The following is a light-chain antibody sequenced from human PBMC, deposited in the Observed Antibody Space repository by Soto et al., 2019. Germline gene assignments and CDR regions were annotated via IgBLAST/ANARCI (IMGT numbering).Light chain of an antibody. CDR2: DAS. V-gene: IGKV3-15*01. CDR3: HQYHDWPQT. J-gene: IGKJ1*01. Sequence: EIVMTQSPATLSVSPGERATLSCRASQSVSSHLAWYQQKPGQAPRLLMFDASTRATGVPARLRGSGSGTEFTLTISSLQSEDLGVYYCHQYHDWPQTFGQGTKVEIK. CDR1: QSVSSH.